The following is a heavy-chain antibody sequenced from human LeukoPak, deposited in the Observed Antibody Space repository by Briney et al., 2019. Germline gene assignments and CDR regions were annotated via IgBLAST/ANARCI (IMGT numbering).Heavy chain of an antibody. CDR3: ARFSGSYYYYGMDV. V-gene: IGHV4-59*01. Sequence: PSETLSLTCTVSGGSISSYYWSWIRQPPGKGLEWIGYIYYSGSTNYNPSLKSRVTISVDTSKNQFSLKLSSVTAADTAVYYCARFSGSYYYYGMDVWGQGTTVNVSS. CDR2: IYYSGST. D-gene: IGHD1-26*01. CDR1: GGSISSYY. J-gene: IGHJ6*02.